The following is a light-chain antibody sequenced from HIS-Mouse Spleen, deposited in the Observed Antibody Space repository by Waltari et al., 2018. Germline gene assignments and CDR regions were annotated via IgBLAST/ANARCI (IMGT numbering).Light chain of an antibody. CDR1: SSDVGGYNY. V-gene: IGLV2-14*03. CDR3: SSYTSSSFNVV. Sequence: QSALTQPASVSGSPGQSITISCTGTSSDVGGYNYVSWYQQHPGKAPKLMIYDVSNRASGVSNRFSGSKSGNTASLTISGLQAEDEDDYYCSSYTSSSFNVVFGGGTKLTVL. CDR2: DVS. J-gene: IGLJ2*01.